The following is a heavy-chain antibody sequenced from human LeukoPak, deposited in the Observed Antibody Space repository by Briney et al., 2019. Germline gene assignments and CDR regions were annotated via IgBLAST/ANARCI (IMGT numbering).Heavy chain of an antibody. J-gene: IGHJ4*02. V-gene: IGHV3-23*01. CDR2: ITGTSGIT. CDR3: AKRSVAGKKAFDY. D-gene: IGHD6-19*01. CDR1: GFTFSSYA. Sequence: GGPLRLSCAASGFTFSSYAMSWVRQAPGKGLEWVSTITGTSGITYYADSVKGRFTISRDNSKNTLYLQMNSLRAEDTAVYYCAKRSVAGKKAFDYWGQGTLVTVSS.